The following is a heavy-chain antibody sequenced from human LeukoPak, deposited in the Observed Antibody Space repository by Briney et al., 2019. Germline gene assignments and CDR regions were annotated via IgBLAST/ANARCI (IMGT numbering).Heavy chain of an antibody. CDR3: GSSEDGHIDY. J-gene: IGHJ4*02. V-gene: IGHV3-74*01. Sequence: GGSLRLSCAGSGFTFSRHWMHWVRQAPGKGLVWVSRISLDGSTTLYSDSVRGRFTISRDNAKNTLYLQMNSLGAEVTSVYYCGSSEDGHIDYWGQGTRVSVSS. CDR1: GFTFSRHW. D-gene: IGHD5-24*01. CDR2: ISLDGSTT.